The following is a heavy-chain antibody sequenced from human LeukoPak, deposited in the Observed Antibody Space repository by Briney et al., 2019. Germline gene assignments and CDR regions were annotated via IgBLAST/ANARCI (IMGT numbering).Heavy chain of an antibody. CDR1: GFTFRGYG. CDR2: ISYDGSNK. Sequence: GRSLRLSCAASGFTFRGYGMYWVRQAPGKGLEWLAVISYDGSNKYYADSVKGRFTISRDNSKNTLYLQMNSLRPEDTAVYYCARDSRGSNWFDPWGQGALVTVSS. CDR3: ARDSRGSNWFDP. D-gene: IGHD2-15*01. V-gene: IGHV3-30*03. J-gene: IGHJ5*02.